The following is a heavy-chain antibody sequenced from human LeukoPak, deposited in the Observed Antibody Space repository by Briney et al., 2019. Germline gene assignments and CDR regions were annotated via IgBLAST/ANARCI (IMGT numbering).Heavy chain of an antibody. Sequence: GASVKVSCKASGYTFTGYDINWVRQATGQGLEWMGWMNPNSGNTGYAQKFQGRVTITRNTSISTAYMELSSLRSEDTAVYYCARVSSIAARPSFAYWGQGTLVTVSS. CDR3: ARVSSIAARPSFAY. CDR1: GYTFTGYD. CDR2: MNPNSGNT. J-gene: IGHJ4*02. D-gene: IGHD6-6*01. V-gene: IGHV1-8*03.